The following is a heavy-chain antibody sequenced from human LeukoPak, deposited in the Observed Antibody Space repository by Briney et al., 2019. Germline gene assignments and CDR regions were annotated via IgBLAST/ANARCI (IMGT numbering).Heavy chain of an antibody. J-gene: IGHJ4*02. V-gene: IGHV4-34*01. CDR2: INHSGST. CDR3: ERRRGWSEFDY. Sequence: SRTLSLTCALYLGSFCGYYLGWIRQPPGKGLEWIGEINHSGSTTYNPSLKSRVTLSVYTPNNHFTLKLSTVTAEETAVYYCERRRGWSEFDYWGQGTLVTVSS. CDR1: LGSFCGYY. D-gene: IGHD2-15*01.